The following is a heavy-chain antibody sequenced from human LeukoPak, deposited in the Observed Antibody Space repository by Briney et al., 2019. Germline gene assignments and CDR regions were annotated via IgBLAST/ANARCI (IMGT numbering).Heavy chain of an antibody. J-gene: IGHJ4*02. Sequence: GGSLRLSCAASGFTFSTYSMNWVRQAPGKGLERVSFISTSSNYIYHADSVKGRFTTSRDNAKNSLYLQMNSLRAEDTAVYFCAREYCSGSTCYLYFDCWGQGTLVTVSS. CDR1: GFTFSTYS. D-gene: IGHD2-15*01. CDR2: ISTSSNYI. CDR3: AREYCSGSTCYLYFDC. V-gene: IGHV3-21*01.